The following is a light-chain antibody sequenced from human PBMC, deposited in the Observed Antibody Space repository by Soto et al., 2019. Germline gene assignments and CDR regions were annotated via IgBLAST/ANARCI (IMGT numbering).Light chain of an antibody. CDR1: SSDVGGYNY. J-gene: IGLJ1*01. CDR2: DVS. Sequence: QSVLTQRASVSGSPGQSITISCTGTSSDVGGYNYVSWYQQHPGKAPKLMIYDVSNRPSGVSNRFSGSKSGNTASLTISGLQAEDEADYYCSSYTSSSLHVFGTGTKLTVL. V-gene: IGLV2-14*03. CDR3: SSYTSSSLHV.